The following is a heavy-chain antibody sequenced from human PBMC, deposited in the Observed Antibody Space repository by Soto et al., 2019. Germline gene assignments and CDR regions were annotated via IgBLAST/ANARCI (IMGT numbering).Heavy chain of an antibody. CDR1: GGSFSGYY. Sequence: PSETLSLTCAVYGGSFSGYYWSWIRQPPGKGLEWIGEINHSGSTNYNPSLKSRVTISVDTSKNQFSLKLSSVTAADTAVYYCARGPPPKVRGVIIQGFVYWGQGTLVTVSS. CDR2: INHSGST. J-gene: IGHJ4*02. V-gene: IGHV4-34*01. CDR3: ARGPPPKVRGVIIQGFVY. D-gene: IGHD3-10*01.